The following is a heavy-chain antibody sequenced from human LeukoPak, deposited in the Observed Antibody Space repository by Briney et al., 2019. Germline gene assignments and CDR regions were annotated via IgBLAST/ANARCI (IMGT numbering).Heavy chain of an antibody. CDR2: INWSGGST. V-gene: IGHV3-20*04. CDR3: ARAPITSPFYFDY. D-gene: IGHD2-2*01. CDR1: GFTFSTYV. J-gene: IGHJ4*02. Sequence: SEGSLRLSCAASGFTFSTYVMHWVRQVPGKGLEWVSGINWSGGSTGYADPLRGRFTISRDNAKNSLYLQMDSLRAEDTALYYCARAPITSPFYFDYWGQGTLVTVSS.